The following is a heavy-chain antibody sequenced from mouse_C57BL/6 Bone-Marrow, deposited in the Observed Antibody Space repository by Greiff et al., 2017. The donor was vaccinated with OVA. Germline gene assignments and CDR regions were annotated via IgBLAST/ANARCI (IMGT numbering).Heavy chain of an antibody. CDR3: AKRDYDAWFAY. D-gene: IGHD2-4*01. CDR2: IWGGGSR. Sequence: QVQLKEPGPGLVAPSQCLSITCTVSGFSFTSYGVDWVRQPPGQGLEWLGVIWGGGSRNYNSARMSRLSISKDNSKSQVFLKMNSLQTDDADMYYCAKRDYDAWFAYWGQGTLVTVSA. CDR1: GFSFTSYG. J-gene: IGHJ3*01. V-gene: IGHV2-9*01.